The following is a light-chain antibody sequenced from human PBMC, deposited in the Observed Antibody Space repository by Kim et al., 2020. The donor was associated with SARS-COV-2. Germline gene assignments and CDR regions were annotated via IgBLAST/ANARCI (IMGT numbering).Light chain of an antibody. J-gene: IGKJ3*01. CDR2: DAS. CDR1: QGISSA. CDR3: QQFNSYPLT. Sequence: AIQLTQSPSSLSASIGDRVTITCRASQGISSALAWYQQKSGIAPKLLIYDASTLESGVPSRFSGSGSGTDFTLTISSLQPEDFATYYCQQFNSYPLTFGPGTKVDIK. V-gene: IGKV1-13*02.